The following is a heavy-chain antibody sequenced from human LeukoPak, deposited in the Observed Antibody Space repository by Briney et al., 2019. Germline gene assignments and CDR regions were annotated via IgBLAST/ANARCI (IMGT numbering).Heavy chain of an antibody. Sequence: GRSLRLSCAVSGFTFVNYAIHWVRQAPGKGLEWVSGFDYNSGRIDYADSVKGRFTISRDNAKNSLYLQMNSPRVEDTALYYCTKDVTPGGADVWGQGTTVTVSS. J-gene: IGHJ6*02. V-gene: IGHV3-9*01. CDR1: GFTFVNYA. CDR2: FDYNSGRI. CDR3: TKDVTPGGADV. D-gene: IGHD1-14*01.